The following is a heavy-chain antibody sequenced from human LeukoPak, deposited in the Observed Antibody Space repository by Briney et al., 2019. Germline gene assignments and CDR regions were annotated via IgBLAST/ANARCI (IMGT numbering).Heavy chain of an antibody. Sequence: SETLSLTCTVSGGSISSGGYYWSWIRQHPGKGLEWIGYIYYRGSTYYNPSLKSRVTISVDTSKNQFSLKLSSVTAADTAVYYCAREGIYYYDSSSYYRWGQGTLVTVSS. V-gene: IGHV4-31*03. J-gene: IGHJ5*02. CDR3: AREGIYYYDSSSYYR. CDR2: IYYRGST. D-gene: IGHD3-22*01. CDR1: GGSISSGGYY.